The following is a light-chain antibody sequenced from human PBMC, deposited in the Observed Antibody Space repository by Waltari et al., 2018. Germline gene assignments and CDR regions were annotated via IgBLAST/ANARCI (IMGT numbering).Light chain of an antibody. CDR1: QSVSNNY. CDR3: QQYGSSPLT. V-gene: IGKV3-20*01. CDR2: GAS. Sequence: EIVLTQSPGTLSLSPGERATLPCRASQSVSNNYLAWYQQKLGQAPRLLIYGASSRATGISDRFSGSGSGTDFTLTISRLEPEGFAVYYCQQYGSSPLTFGGGTKVEIK. J-gene: IGKJ4*01.